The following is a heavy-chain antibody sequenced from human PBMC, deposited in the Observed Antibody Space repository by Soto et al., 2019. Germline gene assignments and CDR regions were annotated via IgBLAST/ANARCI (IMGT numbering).Heavy chain of an antibody. Sequence: QVQLVESGGGVVQPGRSQRLSCAASGFTLSSKGMHWVRQAPGKGLEWVAVISRDGSTKYYADSVKGRFTISRDNSKNTLYLEMNSLRADDTAVYYCTGEVASGYWGQGTLVTVSS. CDR1: GFTLSSKG. CDR2: ISRDGSTK. J-gene: IGHJ4*02. CDR3: TGEVASGY. D-gene: IGHD2-8*02. V-gene: IGHV3-30*03.